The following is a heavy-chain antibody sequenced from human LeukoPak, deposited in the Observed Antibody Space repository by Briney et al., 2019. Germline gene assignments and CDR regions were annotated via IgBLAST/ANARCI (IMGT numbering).Heavy chain of an antibody. CDR2: ISGSGAKT. V-gene: IGHV3-23*01. D-gene: IGHD3-10*01. CDR1: KFTFSTSA. J-gene: IGHJ4*02. CDR3: ARDSGGSGSYYPKVD. Sequence: GGSLRLSCAAPKFTFSTSALSWVRQAPGRGLEWVSGISGSGAKTYYSDSVKGRFTISRDNSKSTLYLQMNSLRVEDTAVYYCARDSGGSGSYYPKVDWGQGTLVTVSS.